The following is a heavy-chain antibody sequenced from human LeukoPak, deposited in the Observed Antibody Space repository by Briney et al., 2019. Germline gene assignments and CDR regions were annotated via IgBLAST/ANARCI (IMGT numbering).Heavy chain of an antibody. J-gene: IGHJ5*02. Sequence: GTSLRLSCAVSGFTIRIYGMHWVRQAPGKGLEWVAMISHDGGAKYYGDSVKGRFTISRDDSKNTLYLQMNSLSTEDTALYYCAKDWGSSDWYNYFDPWGQGTLVTVSS. CDR2: ISHDGGAK. V-gene: IGHV3-30*18. D-gene: IGHD6-19*01. CDR3: AKDWGSSDWYNYFDP. CDR1: GFTIRIYG.